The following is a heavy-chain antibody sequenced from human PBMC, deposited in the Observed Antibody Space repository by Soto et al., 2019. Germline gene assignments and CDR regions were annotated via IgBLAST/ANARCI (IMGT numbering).Heavy chain of an antibody. D-gene: IGHD1-1*01. CDR1: GFYFIDAW. Sequence: EVQLVESGGGLVKPGGSLKLSCSASGFYFIDAWMSWVRQAPGKGLEWVARIKSRGSGGAADYAAPVRGRFTISRDDSKNVIFLQMDSLKSDDTAVYYCNWNHDIYYRMDDWGKGTPVTVSS. CDR2: IKSRGSGGAA. V-gene: IGHV3-15*05. J-gene: IGHJ6*04. CDR3: NWNHDIYYRMDD.